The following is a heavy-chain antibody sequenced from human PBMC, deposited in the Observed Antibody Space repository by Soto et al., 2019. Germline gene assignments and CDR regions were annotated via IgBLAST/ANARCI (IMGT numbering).Heavy chain of an antibody. D-gene: IGHD6-25*01. J-gene: IGHJ4*02. Sequence: QVQLVQSGAEEKKPGASVKVSCKASGYTFTSYAMHWVRQAPGQRLEWMGWINAGNGNTKYSQKFQGRVTITRDTTANTASTELSSLRSEATGVYYWARSPGIAAADYWGQGTLVTFSS. CDR2: INAGNGNT. V-gene: IGHV1-3*05. CDR3: ARSPGIAAADY. CDR1: GYTFTSYA.